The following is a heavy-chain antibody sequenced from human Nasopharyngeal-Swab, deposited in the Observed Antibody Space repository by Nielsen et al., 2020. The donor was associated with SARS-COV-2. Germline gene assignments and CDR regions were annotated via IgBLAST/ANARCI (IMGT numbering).Heavy chain of an antibody. Sequence: SETLSLTCAVYGGSFSGYYWSWIRQPPGKGLEWIGEINHSGSTNYNPSLKGRVTISVDTSKNQFSLKLSSVTAADTAVYYCASSAYSSGWGGKWFDPWGQGTLVTVSS. V-gene: IGHV4-34*01. J-gene: IGHJ5*02. CDR1: GGSFSGYY. CDR3: ASSAYSSGWGGKWFDP. CDR2: INHSGST. D-gene: IGHD6-19*01.